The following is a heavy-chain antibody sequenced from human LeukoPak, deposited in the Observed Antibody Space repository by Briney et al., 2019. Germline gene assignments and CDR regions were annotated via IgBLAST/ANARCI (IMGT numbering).Heavy chain of an antibody. CDR1: GFTVSTNY. CDR2: IYSGGTT. V-gene: IGHV3-66*04. J-gene: IGHJ4*02. CDR3: ARPQTYYYDSSGYPKGYYFDY. D-gene: IGHD3-22*01. Sequence: PGGSLRLSCAASGFTVSTNYMSWVRQAPGTGLEWVSVIYSGGTTYYADSVKGRFTISRDNSQNTLYLQMSSLRAEDTAVYYCARPQTYYYDSSGYPKGYYFDYWGQGTLVTVSS.